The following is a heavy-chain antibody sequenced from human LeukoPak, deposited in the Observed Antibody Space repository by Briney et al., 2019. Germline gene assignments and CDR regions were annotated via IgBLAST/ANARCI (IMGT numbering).Heavy chain of an antibody. CDR2: ISYDGSNK. V-gene: IGHV3-30*18. CDR1: GFTFSSYA. CDR3: AKDVYYYGSGSSPGY. D-gene: IGHD3-10*01. Sequence: GGSLRLSCAASGFTFSSYAMSWVRQAPGKGLEWVAVISYDGSNKYYADSVKGRFTISRDNSKNTLYLQMNSLRAEDTAVYYCAKDVYYYGSGSSPGYWGQGTLVTVSS. J-gene: IGHJ4*02.